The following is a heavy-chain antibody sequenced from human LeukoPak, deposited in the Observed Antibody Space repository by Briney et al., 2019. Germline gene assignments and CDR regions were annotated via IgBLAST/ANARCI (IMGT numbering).Heavy chain of an antibody. J-gene: IGHJ4*02. CDR1: GGSISRNNYY. CDR3: ARGLGVAGRYDY. V-gene: IGHV4-39*01. CDR2: IYYSGST. Sequence: PSETLSLTCTVSGGSISRNNYYWGWVRQPPGKGLEWIGSIYYSGSTFYNPSLKSRLTISVDTSKNQFSLKVTSVTAADSAVYYCARGLGVAGRYDYWGQGTLVTVSS. D-gene: IGHD6-19*01.